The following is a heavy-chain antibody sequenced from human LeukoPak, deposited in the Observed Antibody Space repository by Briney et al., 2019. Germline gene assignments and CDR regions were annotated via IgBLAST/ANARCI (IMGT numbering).Heavy chain of an antibody. D-gene: IGHD1-26*01. J-gene: IGHJ4*02. CDR1: GLPVKRNY. CDR3: ASRGPSGYVGY. Sequence: PGGSLRLSCAASGLPVKRNYVSCLRQAPGKGLEWVSVIYSGGSTYYADSVKGRFTISRDNSKSTLYLQMNSLRAEDTAVYYCASRGPSGYVGYSVQGTLVTVSS. V-gene: IGHV3-53*01. CDR2: IYSGGST.